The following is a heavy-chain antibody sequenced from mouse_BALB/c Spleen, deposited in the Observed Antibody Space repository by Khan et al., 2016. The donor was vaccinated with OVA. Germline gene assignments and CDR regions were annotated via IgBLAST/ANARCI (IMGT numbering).Heavy chain of an antibody. CDR1: GFNIKDYY. CDR2: IDPENGNT. CDR3: ARDGYSPWFAY. V-gene: IGHV14-1*02. J-gene: IGHJ3*01. D-gene: IGHD2-3*01. Sequence: EVQLQESGTELVRPGALVKLSCKASGFNIKDYYIHWVKQRPEQGLEWIGGIDPENGNTHYDPKFPDKATITANTSSNTAYLQLSSLTSEATAVFDCARDGYSPWFAYWGQGTLVTVSA.